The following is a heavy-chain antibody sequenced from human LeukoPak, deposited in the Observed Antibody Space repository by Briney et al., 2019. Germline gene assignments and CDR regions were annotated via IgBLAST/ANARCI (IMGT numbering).Heavy chain of an antibody. D-gene: IGHD3-22*01. J-gene: IGHJ4*02. CDR1: GFTFSSYA. V-gene: IGHV3-23*01. CDR3: AKKRGDYYDSSGYYDDY. Sequence: GGSLRLSCAASGFTFSSYAMSWVRQAPGKGLEWVSAISGSGGSTYYADSVKGRFTISRDNSKNTLYLQMNSLRAEDTAAYYCAKKRGDYYDSSGYYDDYWGQGTLVTVSS. CDR2: ISGSGGST.